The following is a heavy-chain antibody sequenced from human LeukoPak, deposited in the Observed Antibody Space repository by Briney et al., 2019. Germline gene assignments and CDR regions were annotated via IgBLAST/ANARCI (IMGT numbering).Heavy chain of an antibody. CDR1: GDSISNYY. Sequence: PSETLSLTCTVSGDSISNYYWSWMRQHPGKGLEWIGYIYYSGSTYYNPSLKSRVTISVDTSKNQFSLKLSSVTAADTAVYYCARDGATDYYGMDVWGQGTTVTVSS. D-gene: IGHD5-24*01. CDR3: ARDGATDYYGMDV. V-gene: IGHV4-59*06. J-gene: IGHJ6*02. CDR2: IYYSGST.